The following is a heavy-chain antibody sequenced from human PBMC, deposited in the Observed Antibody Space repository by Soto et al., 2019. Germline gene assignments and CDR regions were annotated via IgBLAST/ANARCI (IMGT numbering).Heavy chain of an antibody. V-gene: IGHV1-46*04. CDR3: ARDWDQSGFCSGGSCFNSYNWFAP. D-gene: IGHD2-15*01. J-gene: IGHJ5*02. CDR2: INPSGGIT. CDR1: GYTFTSYY. Sequence: GASVKVSCKAAGYTFTSYYMHWVRQAPGQGLEWMGIINPSGGITSYAQKLQGRVTVTRDTSKSSVYREVSSLRSEDTAGYYCARDWDQSGFCSGGSCFNSYNWFAPWGKGTLVTV.